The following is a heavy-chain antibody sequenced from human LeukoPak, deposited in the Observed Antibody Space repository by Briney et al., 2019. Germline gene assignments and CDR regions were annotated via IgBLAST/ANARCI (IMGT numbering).Heavy chain of an antibody. CDR2: INPNSGNT. D-gene: IGHD3-22*01. J-gene: IGHJ6*03. V-gene: IGHV1-8*02. CDR3: ARGYDSSGYLFYYYYMDV. Sequence: GASVKVSCKASGYTFTGYYMHWVRQAPGQGLEWMGWINPNSGNTGYAQKFQGRVTMTRNTSISTAYMGLSSLRSEDTAVYYCARGYDSSGYLFYYYYMDVWGKGTTVTISS. CDR1: GYTFTGYY.